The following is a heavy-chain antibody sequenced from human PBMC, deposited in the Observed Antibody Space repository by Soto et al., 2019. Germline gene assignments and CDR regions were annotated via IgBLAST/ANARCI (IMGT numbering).Heavy chain of an antibody. CDR1: GFSFGSDW. Sequence: DVQLTESGGGLVEPGGSLRLSCGASGFSFGSDWMAWVRQAPGTGLEWVANIRKDGSQVHYAYSGRRRFSVSRDDAMDSLYPQMNRLRLEETAVYYCTRVAIYRDASAYYAVCEIWGEGKMVTVSS. V-gene: IGHV3-7*05. J-gene: IGHJ3*02. CDR3: TRVAIYRDASAYYAVCEI. D-gene: IGHD3-16*01. CDR2: IRKDGSQV.